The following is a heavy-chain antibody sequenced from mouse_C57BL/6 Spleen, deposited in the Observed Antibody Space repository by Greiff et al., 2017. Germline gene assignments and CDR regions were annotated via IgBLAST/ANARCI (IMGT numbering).Heavy chain of an antibody. V-gene: IGHV1-81*01. CDR3: AREEAYYRNGGYYAMDY. D-gene: IGHD2-14*01. CDR1: GYTFTSYG. CDR2: SYPRSGNT. J-gene: IGHJ4*01. Sequence: VQLQQSGAELARPGASVKLSCKASGYTFTSYGISWVKQRTGQGLEWIGESYPRSGNTYYNEKLKGKGTLTADKSSSTAYMELRSLTSEDSAVYFSAREEAYYRNGGYYAMDYWGQGTSVTVSS.